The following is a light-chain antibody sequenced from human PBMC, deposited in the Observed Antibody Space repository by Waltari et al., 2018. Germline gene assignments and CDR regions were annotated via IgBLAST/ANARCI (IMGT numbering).Light chain of an antibody. CDR1: QSLLYSYTNKNY. J-gene: IGKJ1*01. V-gene: IGKV4-1*01. CDR3: QQYYSTPVT. Sequence: DIVMTQSPDSLTVSLGERATINCKSTQSLLYSYTNKNYLAWYQQKPGRSPKLLIYWASTRDSGVPDRFSGSGSGTDFTLTISSLQAEDVAVYYCQQYYSTPVTFGQGTKVEMK. CDR2: WAS.